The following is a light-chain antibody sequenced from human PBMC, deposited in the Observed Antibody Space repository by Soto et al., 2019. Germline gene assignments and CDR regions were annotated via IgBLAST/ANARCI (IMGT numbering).Light chain of an antibody. Sequence: AIQMTQSPSSFSASTGDRVTITCRASQGISSYLAWYQQKPGKAPQLLIYAASTLQSGVPSRFSGSGSGTDFTLTISCLQSEDFATYYCQQYYSYPKTFGGGTKVEIK. V-gene: IGKV1-8*01. CDR1: QGISSY. CDR2: AAS. J-gene: IGKJ4*01. CDR3: QQYYSYPKT.